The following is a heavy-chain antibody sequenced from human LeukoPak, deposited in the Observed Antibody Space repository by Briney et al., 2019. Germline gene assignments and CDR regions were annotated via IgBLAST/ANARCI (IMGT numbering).Heavy chain of an antibody. CDR3: ARASSWYFNLGWFDP. V-gene: IGHV4-59*01. CDR2: IYYSGST. Sequence: SETLSLTCTVSGGSISSYYWSWIRQPPGKGLEWIGYIYYSGSTNYNPSLKSRVTISVDTSKNQFSLKLSSVTAADTPVYYCARASSWYFNLGWFDPWGQGTLVTVSS. J-gene: IGHJ5*02. CDR1: GGSISSYY. D-gene: IGHD6-13*01.